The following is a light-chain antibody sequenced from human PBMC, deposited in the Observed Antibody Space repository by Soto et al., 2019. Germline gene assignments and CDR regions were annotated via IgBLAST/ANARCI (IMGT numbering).Light chain of an antibody. J-gene: IGKJ1*01. CDR2: AAS. CDR3: QQYGTSPRT. V-gene: IGKV3-20*01. CDR1: QTISNNY. Sequence: EIVLTQSPGTLYLSPGEGATLSCRASQTISNNYLAWYQHKPGQAPRLLIYAASTRATGIPDRFSGSGSGADFTLTVNRLEPEDFAVYYCQQYGTSPRTFGQGTKVEI.